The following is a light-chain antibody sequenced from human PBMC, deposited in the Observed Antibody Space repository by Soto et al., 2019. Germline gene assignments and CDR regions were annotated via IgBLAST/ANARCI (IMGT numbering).Light chain of an antibody. J-gene: IGLJ1*01. CDR2: EVT. Sequence: QSALTQPPSVSGSPGQSVTISCTGTDSDVGSYNHVSWYQQPPGTAPKLIIYEVTDRPSGVPDRFSGSKSGNTASLTISGLQAEDEADYYCSSYTTSRSYVFGTGTKLTVL. CDR1: DSDVGSYNH. V-gene: IGLV2-18*02. CDR3: SSYTTSRSYV.